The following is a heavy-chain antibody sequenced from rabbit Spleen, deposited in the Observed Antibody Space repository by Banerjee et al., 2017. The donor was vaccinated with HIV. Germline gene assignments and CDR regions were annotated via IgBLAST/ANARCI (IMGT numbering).Heavy chain of an antibody. Sequence: LEESGGGLVKPGGTLTLTCTVSGFSFSSNWICWVRQAPGKGLEWIACIDTNDGDTDYANWPKGRFSISKTSSTTVPLQMTSLTAADTATYFCAMNYVNAFDPWGPGTLVTVS. CDR3: AMNYVNAFDP. CDR1: GFSFSSNW. J-gene: IGHJ2*01. D-gene: IGHD1-1*01. V-gene: IGHV1S45*01. CDR2: IDTNDGDT.